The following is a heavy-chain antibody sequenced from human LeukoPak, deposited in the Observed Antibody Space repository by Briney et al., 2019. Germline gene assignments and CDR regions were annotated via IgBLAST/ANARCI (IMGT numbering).Heavy chain of an antibody. Sequence: PSETLSLTCTVSGGSISSYYWSWIRQPPGKGLEWIGYIYYSGSTNYNPSLKSRVTISVDTSKNQFSLKPSSVTAADTAVYYCARDGGITMIEGGEYFDLWGRGTLVTVSS. V-gene: IGHV4-59*12. CDR1: GGSISSYY. J-gene: IGHJ2*01. CDR3: ARDGGITMIEGGEYFDL. CDR2: IYYSGST. D-gene: IGHD3-22*01.